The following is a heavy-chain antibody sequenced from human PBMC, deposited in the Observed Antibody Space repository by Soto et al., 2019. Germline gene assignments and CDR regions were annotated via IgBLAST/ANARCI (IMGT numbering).Heavy chain of an antibody. CDR2: INHSGTT. J-gene: IGHJ5*02. Sequence: ASETLSLTCAVYGGSFSGYYWSWIRQPPGRGLEWIGEINHSGTTNNNPSLKSRVTISVDTSKNQFSLKVSSVTAADTAVYYCARRPAGVSETYYNSWFDPWGQGTLVTVSS. D-gene: IGHD3-10*01. CDR1: GGSFSGYY. V-gene: IGHV4-34*01. CDR3: ARRPAGVSETYYNSWFDP.